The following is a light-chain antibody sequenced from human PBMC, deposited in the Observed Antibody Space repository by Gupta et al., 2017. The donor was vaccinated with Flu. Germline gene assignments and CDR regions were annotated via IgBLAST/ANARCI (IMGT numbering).Light chain of an antibody. J-gene: IGKJ4*01. CDR3: QQHNNWPSLT. V-gene: IGKV3-15*01. CDR2: GAS. Sequence: ATLYVSPGERATLSCRASQSVRSNLAWYQQKPGQAPRLLIYGASSRDTGIPDRFSGSGSGKEFTLTISSRQSEDFAVYYCQQHNNWPSLTFGGGTKVEIK. CDR1: QSVRSN.